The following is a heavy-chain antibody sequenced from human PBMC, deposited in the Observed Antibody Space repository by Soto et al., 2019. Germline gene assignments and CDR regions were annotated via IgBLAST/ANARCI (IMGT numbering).Heavy chain of an antibody. Sequence: SETLSLTCTVSGGSISSGDYYWSWIRQPPGKGLEWIGYIYYSGSTYYNPSLKSRVTISVDTSKNQFSLKLGSVTAADTAVYYCARSSPYCSSTSCYRGDWFDPWGQGTLVTVSS. V-gene: IGHV4-30-4*01. CDR3: ARSSPYCSSTSCYRGDWFDP. CDR1: GGSISSGDYY. CDR2: IYYSGST. D-gene: IGHD2-2*01. J-gene: IGHJ5*02.